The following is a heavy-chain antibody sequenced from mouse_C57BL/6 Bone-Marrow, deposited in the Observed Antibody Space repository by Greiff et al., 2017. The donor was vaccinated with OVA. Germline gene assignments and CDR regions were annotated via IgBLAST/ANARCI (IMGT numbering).Heavy chain of an antibody. J-gene: IGHJ2*01. V-gene: IGHV1-15*01. D-gene: IGHD2-3*01. CDR3: TSHYDGYYNY. Sequence: QVQLQQSGAELVRPGASVTLSCKASGYTFTDYEMHWVKQTPVHGLEWIGAIDPETGGTDYNQKFKGKAILTADKSSSTAYMELRSLTSEDSAVYYCTSHYDGYYNYWGQGTTLTVSS. CDR1: GYTFTDYE. CDR2: IDPETGGT.